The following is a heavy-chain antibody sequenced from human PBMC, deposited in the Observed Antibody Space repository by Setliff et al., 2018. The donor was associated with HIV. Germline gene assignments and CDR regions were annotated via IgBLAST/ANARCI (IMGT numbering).Heavy chain of an antibody. CDR3: ARHANYDFWSGYWGYYFDY. J-gene: IGHJ4*02. CDR2: IYTSGST. CDR1: GGSISSRSYY. Sequence: SETLSLTCSVSGGSISSRSYYWSWIRQPPGKGLEWIGYIYTSGSTNYNPSLKSRVTISIDTSKKRVSLKLSAVTAADTAVYYCARHANYDFWSGYWGYYFDYWGQGTLVTVSS. V-gene: IGHV4-4*09. D-gene: IGHD3-3*01.